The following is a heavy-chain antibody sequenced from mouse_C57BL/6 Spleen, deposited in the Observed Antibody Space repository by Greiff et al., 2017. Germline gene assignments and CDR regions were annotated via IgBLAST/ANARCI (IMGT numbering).Heavy chain of an antibody. V-gene: IGHV1-54*01. CDR2: INPGSGGT. CDR1: GYAFTNYL. CDR3: ARGIHYGSSYEWYFDV. D-gene: IGHD1-1*01. Sequence: QVQLQQSGAELVRPGTSVKVSCKASGYAFTNYLIEWVKQRPGQGLEWIGVINPGSGGTNYNEKFKGKATLTADKSSSTAYMQLSSLTSEDSAVYFCARGIHYGSSYEWYFDVWGTGTTVTVAS. J-gene: IGHJ1*03.